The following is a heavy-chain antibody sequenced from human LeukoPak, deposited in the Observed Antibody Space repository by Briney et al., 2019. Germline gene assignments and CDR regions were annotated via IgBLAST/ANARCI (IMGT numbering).Heavy chain of an antibody. CDR3: ARVGRTEYGSGSYWDY. J-gene: IGHJ4*02. CDR2: INPNSGGT. D-gene: IGHD3-10*01. V-gene: IGHV1-2*02. CDR1: GYTFTGYY. Sequence: APVKVSCKASGYTFTGYYMHWVRQAPGQGLEWMGWINPNSGGTNYAQKFQGRVTMTRDTSISTAYMELSRLRSDDTAVYYCARVGRTEYGSGSYWDYWGQGTLVTVSS.